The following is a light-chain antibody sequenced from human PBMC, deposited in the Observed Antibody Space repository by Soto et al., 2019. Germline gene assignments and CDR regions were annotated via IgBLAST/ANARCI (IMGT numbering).Light chain of an antibody. Sequence: QSARDPPASVSGSPGQSRPVSCTVTNTDVGGYNYVSWYQHRPGKAPRLMIYEVRNRLSGVSNRFSGSKSGNTASLTISGLQSEDEADYYCTSYTPTGALVFGSGTKVTVL. CDR1: NTDVGGYNY. CDR2: EVR. V-gene: IGLV2-14*01. CDR3: TSYTPTGALV. J-gene: IGLJ6*01.